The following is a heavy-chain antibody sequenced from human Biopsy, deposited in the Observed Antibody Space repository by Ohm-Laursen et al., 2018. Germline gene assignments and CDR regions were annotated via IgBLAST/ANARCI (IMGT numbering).Heavy chain of an antibody. Sequence: SLRLSCAASGFTFSSFAMNWVRQAPGKGLEWVSAISGSGDSTYYADSVKGRFTISRDNAKNSLYLQMNSLRVEDTALYYCVRDRGHYYDKSDYKIGDWVWGHGTLVTVSS. J-gene: IGHJ4*01. CDR3: VRDRGHYYDKSDYKIGDWV. CDR1: GFTFSSFA. V-gene: IGHV3-23*01. D-gene: IGHD3-22*01. CDR2: ISGSGDST.